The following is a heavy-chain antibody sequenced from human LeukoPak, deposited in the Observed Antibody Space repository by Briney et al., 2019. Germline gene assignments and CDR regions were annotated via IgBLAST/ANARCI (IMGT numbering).Heavy chain of an antibody. CDR1: GGSISSSSYY. V-gene: IGHV4-39*07. J-gene: IGHJ4*02. CDR2: IYYSGST. D-gene: IGHD4-17*01. Sequence: SETLSLTCTVSGGSISSSSYYWGWIRQPPGKGLEWIGSIYYSGSTYYNPSLKSRVTISVDTSKNQFSLKLSSVTAADTAVYYCARDPPPFDYGDYGIDYWGQGTLVTVSS. CDR3: ARDPPPFDYGDYGIDY.